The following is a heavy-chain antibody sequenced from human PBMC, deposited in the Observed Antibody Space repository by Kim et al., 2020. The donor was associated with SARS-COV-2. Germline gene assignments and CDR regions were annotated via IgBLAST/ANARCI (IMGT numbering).Heavy chain of an antibody. Sequence: LSLTCAASGFTFSSYAMSWVRQAPGKGLEWVSAISGSGGSTYYADSVKGRFTISRDNSKNTLYLQMNSLRAEDTAVYYCAKDLGCTGGVCYTPYYYYGMDVWGQGPTVTVSS. CDR3: AKDLGCTGGVCYTPYYYYGMDV. J-gene: IGHJ6*02. CDR2: ISGSGGST. V-gene: IGHV3-23*01. D-gene: IGHD2-8*02. CDR1: GFTFSSYA.